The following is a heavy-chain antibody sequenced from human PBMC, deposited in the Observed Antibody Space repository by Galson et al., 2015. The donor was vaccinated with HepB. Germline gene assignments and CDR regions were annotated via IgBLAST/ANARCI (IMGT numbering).Heavy chain of an antibody. J-gene: IGHJ4*02. D-gene: IGHD3-10*01. Sequence: SLRLSCAASGFTFSSYAMSWVRQAPGKGLEWVSAISGSGGSTYYADSVKGRFTISRDNSKNTLYLQMNSLRAEDTAVYYCARSYGSGWGFDYWGQGTLVTVSS. V-gene: IGHV3-23*01. CDR1: GFTFSSYA. CDR2: ISGSGGST. CDR3: ARSYGSGWGFDY.